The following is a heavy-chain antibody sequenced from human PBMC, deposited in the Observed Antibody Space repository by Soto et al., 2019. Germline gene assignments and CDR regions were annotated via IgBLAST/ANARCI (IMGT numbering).Heavy chain of an antibody. D-gene: IGHD3-22*01. J-gene: IGHJ4*02. V-gene: IGHV3-53*01. CDR2: IYSGGTT. CDR3: VGGGYYYDRAY. CDR1: GFSVSNNY. Sequence: PGGSLRLSCAASGFSVSNNYMSWVRQAPGKGLEWVSFIYSGGTTYYAGSVKGRFTISRDSSQNTLYLQMNNLGADDTAVYYCVGGGYYYDRAYWGQGTKVTVSS.